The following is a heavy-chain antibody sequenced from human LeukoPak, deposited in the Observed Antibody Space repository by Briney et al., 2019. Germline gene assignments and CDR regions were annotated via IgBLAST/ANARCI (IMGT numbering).Heavy chain of an antibody. Sequence: SETLSLTCTVSGGSISSSSYYWGWIRQPPGKGLEWIGSIYYSGSTYYNPSLKSRVTISVDTSKNQFSLKLSSVTAADTAVYYCARYDYYGSGSYWKKPYYFDYWGQGTLVTVSS. V-gene: IGHV4-39*07. CDR3: ARYDYYGSGSYWKKPYYFDY. D-gene: IGHD3-10*01. J-gene: IGHJ4*02. CDR2: IYYSGST. CDR1: GGSISSSSYY.